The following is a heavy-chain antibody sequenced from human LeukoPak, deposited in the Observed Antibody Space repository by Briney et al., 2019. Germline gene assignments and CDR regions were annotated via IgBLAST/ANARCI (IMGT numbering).Heavy chain of an antibody. CDR1: GFTFSSYA. V-gene: IGHV3-23*01. CDR2: ISARGDST. Sequence: GGSLRLSCAASGFTFSSYAVSWLRQAPGKGLEWVSAISARGDSTYYADSVEGRFTISRDNSKITLYLQMNSLRGEYTALYYCARGAYGDYDYWGQGTLVTVSS. D-gene: IGHD4-17*01. J-gene: IGHJ4*02. CDR3: ARGAYGDYDY.